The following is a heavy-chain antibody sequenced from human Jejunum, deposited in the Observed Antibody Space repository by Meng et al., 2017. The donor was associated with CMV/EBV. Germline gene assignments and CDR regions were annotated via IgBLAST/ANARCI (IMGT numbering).Heavy chain of an antibody. D-gene: IGHD2-2*01. V-gene: IGHV1-2*02. CDR1: TADY. CDR2: INPNSGVT. Sequence: TADYIHWARKAPGQGLEWMGWINPNSGVTQYAQNFQGRVSMTRDTSISTVYMELSRLRSDDTAVYYCALEYCGTTTCYLRHWYFDLWGRGTLVTVSS. J-gene: IGHJ2*01. CDR3: ALEYCGTTTCYLRHWYFDL.